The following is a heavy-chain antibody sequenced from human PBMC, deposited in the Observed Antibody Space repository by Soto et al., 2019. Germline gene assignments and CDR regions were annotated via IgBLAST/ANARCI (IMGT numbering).Heavy chain of an antibody. J-gene: IGHJ4*02. CDR1: GFSLSTTGVG. CDR2: IYWDDDK. D-gene: IGHD6-19*01. Sequence: QITLKESGPTLVKPTQTLTLTCTFSGFSLSTTGVGVGWIRQPPGKALEWLALIYWDDDKGYSPSLKSRLTITRDTSKHQVVLTMTNMDPVDTATYYCAHCVGSGWFDYWGQGTLVTVSS. CDR3: AHCVGSGWFDY. V-gene: IGHV2-5*02.